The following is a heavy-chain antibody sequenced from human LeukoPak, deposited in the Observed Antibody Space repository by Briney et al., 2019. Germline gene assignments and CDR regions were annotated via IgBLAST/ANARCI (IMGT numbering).Heavy chain of an antibody. CDR2: IKQDGSNK. J-gene: IGHJ4*02. V-gene: IGHV3-7*04. CDR3: ARTGLPSITVAGDFDY. CDR1: GFTFSSYW. D-gene: IGHD6-19*01. Sequence: GGSLRLSCAASGFTFSSYWMSWVRQAPGKGLEWVANIKQDGSNKYYADSVKGRFTISRDNSKNTLYVQMNSLRAEDTAVYYCARTGLPSITVAGDFDYWGQGTLVTVSS.